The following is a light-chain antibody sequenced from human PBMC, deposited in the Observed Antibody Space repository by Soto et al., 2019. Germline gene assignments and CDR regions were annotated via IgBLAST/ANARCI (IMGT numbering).Light chain of an antibody. CDR1: QSVRSS. CDR3: QQRSSWPWT. Sequence: EILLTQSPATLSLSGGERATLSCRASQSVRSSLAWYQQKPGQAPRLLIYDASTRATGIPGRFSGSGSGTDFTLTISNLEPEDFAVYYCQQRSSWPWTFGQGAKVEIK. CDR2: DAS. V-gene: IGKV3-11*01. J-gene: IGKJ1*01.